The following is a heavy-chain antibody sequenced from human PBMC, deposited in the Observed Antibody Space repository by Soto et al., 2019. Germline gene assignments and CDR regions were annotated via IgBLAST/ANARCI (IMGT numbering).Heavy chain of an antibody. V-gene: IGHV3-33*01. Sequence: GGSLRLSCAASGFTFSSYGMHWVRQAPGKGLEWVAVIWYDGSNKYYADSVKGRFTISRDNSKNTLYLQMNSLRAEDTAVYYCARDGAAIAARPEPFDYWGQGTLVTVSS. J-gene: IGHJ4*02. CDR3: ARDGAAIAARPEPFDY. CDR1: GFTFSSYG. D-gene: IGHD6-6*01. CDR2: IWYDGSNK.